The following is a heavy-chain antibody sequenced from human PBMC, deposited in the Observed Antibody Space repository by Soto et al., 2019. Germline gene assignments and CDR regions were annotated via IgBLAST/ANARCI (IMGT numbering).Heavy chain of an antibody. CDR3: ARSKDFWSGYYSSDAFDI. CDR1: GYSFTSYW. Sequence: GESLKISCKGSGYSFTSYWIGWVRQMPGKGLEWMGIIYPGDSDTRYSPSFQGLVTISADKSISTAYLQWSSLKASDTAMYYCARSKDFWSGYYSSDAFDIWGQGTMVTVSS. CDR2: IYPGDSDT. D-gene: IGHD3-3*01. J-gene: IGHJ3*02. V-gene: IGHV5-51*01.